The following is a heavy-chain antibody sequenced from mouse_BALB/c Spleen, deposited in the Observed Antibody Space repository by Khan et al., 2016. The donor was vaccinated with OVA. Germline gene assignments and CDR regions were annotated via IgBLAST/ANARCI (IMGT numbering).Heavy chain of an antibody. V-gene: IGHV14-1*02. D-gene: IGHD2-3*01. J-gene: IGHJ3*01. CDR3: TRDGYSRWFAY. CDR1: GFTIKDYY. CDR2: IDPENGNT. Sequence: EVQLQESGAELVRPGALVKLSCKASGFTIKDYYMHWVKQRPEQGLVWIGRIDPENGNTIYDPKFQGKASITSDTSSNTAYLQLSSLTSEDTAVDYGTRDGYSRWFAYWGQGTLVTVSA.